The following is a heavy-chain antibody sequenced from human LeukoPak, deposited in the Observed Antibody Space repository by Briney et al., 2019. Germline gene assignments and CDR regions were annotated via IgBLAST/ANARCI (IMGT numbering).Heavy chain of an antibody. CDR3: ACGYFGDDFFDY. CDR1: GYSFSNYW. D-gene: IGHD5-12*01. Sequence: GEYLKISCQGYGYSFSNYWIAWVRQAPGRGLEWMGIIYPRDSDTKYSPSFQGQVTISADKSISTAYLQWSSLKASDTAMYYCACGYFGDDFFDYWGQGTLVTVSS. J-gene: IGHJ4*02. V-gene: IGHV5-51*01. CDR2: IYPRDSDT.